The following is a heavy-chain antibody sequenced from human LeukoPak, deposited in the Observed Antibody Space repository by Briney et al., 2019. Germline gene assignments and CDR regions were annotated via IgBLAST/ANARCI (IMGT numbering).Heavy chain of an antibody. V-gene: IGHV1-2*02. D-gene: IGHD3-22*01. Sequence: GASVKVSCKASGYTFTGYYMHWVRQAPGQGLEWMGWINPNSGGTNYAQKFQGRVTMTRDTSISTAYMELSRLRSDDTAVYYCATGFWYDSSGYYSDYWGQGTLVTVYS. J-gene: IGHJ4*02. CDR3: ATGFWYDSSGYYSDY. CDR1: GYTFTGYY. CDR2: INPNSGGT.